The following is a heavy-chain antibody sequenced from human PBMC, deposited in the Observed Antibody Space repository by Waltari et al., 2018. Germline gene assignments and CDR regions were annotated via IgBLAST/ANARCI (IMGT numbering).Heavy chain of an antibody. D-gene: IGHD5-18*01. CDR1: GFTFGNYA. J-gene: IGHJ4*02. Sequence: EVQLFESGGGLVQPGGSLRLSCAASGFTFGNYAMSWVRQAPGKGPEWVSSFSGSFETTFYADSVKGRFTISRDNSKNTLYLQMNSLRAEDTAVYYCAKDPRGYNYGPWDFDCWGPGTQVTVSS. CDR3: AKDPRGYNYGPWDFDC. V-gene: IGHV3-23*01. CDR2: FSGSFETT.